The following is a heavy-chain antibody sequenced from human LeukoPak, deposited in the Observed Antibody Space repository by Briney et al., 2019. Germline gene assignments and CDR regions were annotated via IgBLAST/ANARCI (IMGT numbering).Heavy chain of an antibody. CDR3: VRWGVDAGMDY. D-gene: IGHD3-10*01. CDR1: GFTFSSYW. V-gene: IGHV3-7*01. Sequence: GGSLRLSCEASGFTFSSYWMGWVRQAPGKGLEWVANINPEGSDTTYVDSVKGRFTISRDNAKESMILQMNSLRAEETAVYHCVRWGVDAGMDYWGQGTLVTVSS. J-gene: IGHJ4*02. CDR2: INPEGSDT.